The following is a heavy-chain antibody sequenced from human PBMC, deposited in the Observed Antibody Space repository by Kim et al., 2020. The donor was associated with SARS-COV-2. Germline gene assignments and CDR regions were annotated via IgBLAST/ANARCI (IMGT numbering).Heavy chain of an antibody. CDR2: MNPNSGNT. J-gene: IGHJ6*02. V-gene: IGHV1-8*01. CDR1: GYTFTSYD. D-gene: IGHD3-10*01. CDR3: ARGGVLWFGELLGYYYYGMDV. Sequence: ASVKVSCKASGYTFTSYDINWVRQATGQGLEWMGWMNPNSGNTGYAQKFQGRVTMTRNTSISTAYMELSSLRSEDTAVYYCARGGVLWFGELLGYYYYGMDVWGQGTTVTVSS.